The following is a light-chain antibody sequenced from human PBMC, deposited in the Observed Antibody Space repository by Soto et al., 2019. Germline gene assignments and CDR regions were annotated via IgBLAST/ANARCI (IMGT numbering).Light chain of an antibody. Sequence: AIQMTQSPSSLSVSVGDRVTITCRASQDIGTELGWYQQKPGKAPRLLIYGTFSLQSGVPSRFSGSGSGTDFTLTISSLQPDDFATYYCLQHSKYPRTFGQGTKVEVK. CDR1: QDIGTE. J-gene: IGKJ1*01. CDR2: GTF. V-gene: IGKV1-6*01. CDR3: LQHSKYPRT.